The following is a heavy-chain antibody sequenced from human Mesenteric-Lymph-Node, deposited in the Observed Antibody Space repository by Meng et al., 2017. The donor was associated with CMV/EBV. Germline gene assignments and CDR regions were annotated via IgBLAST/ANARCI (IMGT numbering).Heavy chain of an antibody. V-gene: IGHV1-2*02. D-gene: IGHD3-10*01. CDR3: ARDLFGSYPQGGAGY. J-gene: IGHJ4*02. CDR1: GYTFTGYY. Sequence: ASVKVSCKASGYTFTGYYMHWVRQAPGQGLEWMGWINPNSGGTNYAQKFQGRVTMTMDTSTNTAYLDLRSLRSDDTAVYYCARDLFGSYPQGGAGYWGQGTLVTVSS. CDR2: INPNSGGT.